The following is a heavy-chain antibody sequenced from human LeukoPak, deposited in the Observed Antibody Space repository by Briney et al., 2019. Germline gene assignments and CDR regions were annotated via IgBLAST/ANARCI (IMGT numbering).Heavy chain of an antibody. J-gene: IGHJ5*02. CDR3: ARDGCPTGTNSNCLGNWFDP. V-gene: IGHV4-59*01. Sequence: SETLSLTCTVSGGSISSYFWSWIRQPPGKGLEWIGYVSYTGRSHYNPSLKSRVTISVDTTKNQVSLRLWSVTAADTAVYYCARDGCPTGTNSNCLGNWFDPWGQGTLVTVSS. CDR1: GGSISSYF. D-gene: IGHD4/OR15-4a*01. CDR2: VSYTGRS.